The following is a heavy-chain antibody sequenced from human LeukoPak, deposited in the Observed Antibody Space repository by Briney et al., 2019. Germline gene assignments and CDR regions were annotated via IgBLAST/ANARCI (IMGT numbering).Heavy chain of an antibody. CDR1: GSTISSNY. CDR3: TSDIVVVPAADRGIAAADY. Sequence: AGSLRLSCAASGSTISSNYRSWIRQAPGKGLEWVGFIKNKANGEKTEYAACVKARSTISRNDYNSMALLQMNSPKTEDTAGYYCTSDIVVVPAADRGIAAADYCGEGNLGTVSS. J-gene: IGHJ4*02. V-gene: IGHV3-71*01. D-gene: IGHD2-2*01. CDR2: IKNKANGEKT.